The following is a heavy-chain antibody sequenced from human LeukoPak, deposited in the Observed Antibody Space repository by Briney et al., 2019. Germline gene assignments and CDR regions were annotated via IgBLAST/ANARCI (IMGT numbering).Heavy chain of an antibody. D-gene: IGHD2-15*01. CDR2: ISSSSSYI. J-gene: IGHJ4*02. Sequence: PGGSLRLSCAASGFTFSSYSMNWVRQAPGKGLEWVSSISSSSSYIYYADSVKGRFTISRDNAKNSLYLQMNSLRAEDTAVYYCARDCSGGSCSFDYWGQGTLVTVSS. CDR3: ARDCSGGSCSFDY. V-gene: IGHV3-21*01. CDR1: GFTFSSYS.